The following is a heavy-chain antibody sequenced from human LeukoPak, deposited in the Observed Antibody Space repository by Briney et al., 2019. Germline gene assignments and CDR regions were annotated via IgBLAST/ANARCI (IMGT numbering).Heavy chain of an antibody. CDR1: GFTFSSYW. Sequence: PGGSLRLSCAASGFTFSSYWMSWVRQAPGKGLEWVANIKQDGSEKYYVDSVKGRFTISRDNSKDTLYLQINSLRAEDTALYYCAKGQRGFDCWGQGTLVTVSS. CDR3: AKGQRGFDC. J-gene: IGHJ4*02. V-gene: IGHV3-7*03. CDR2: IKQDGSEK. D-gene: IGHD1-1*01.